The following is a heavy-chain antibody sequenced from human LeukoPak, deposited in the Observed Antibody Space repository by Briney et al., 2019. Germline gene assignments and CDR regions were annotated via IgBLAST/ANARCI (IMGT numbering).Heavy chain of an antibody. V-gene: IGHV3-21*01. Sequence: PGGSLRLSCAASGFTFSSYSMNWVRQAPGKGLEWVSSISSSSSYIYYADSVKGRFTISRDNAKNSLYLQMNSLRAEDTAVYYCARDGQVGGTYYFDYWGQGTLVTVSS. D-gene: IGHD4-23*01. CDR1: GFTFSSYS. CDR3: ARDGQVGGTYYFDY. J-gene: IGHJ4*02. CDR2: ISSSSSYI.